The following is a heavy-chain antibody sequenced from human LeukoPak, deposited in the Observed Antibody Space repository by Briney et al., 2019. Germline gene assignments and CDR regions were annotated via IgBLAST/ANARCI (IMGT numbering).Heavy chain of an antibody. J-gene: IGHJ4*02. CDR2: IIPIFGTA. CDR3: ARDRDYDSSGYYSVFDY. CDR1: VGTFSSYA. D-gene: IGHD3-22*01. V-gene: IGHV1-69*05. Sequence: ASVKVSCKASVGTFSSYAISWVRQAPGQGLEWMGGIIPIFGTANYAQKFQGRVTITTDESTSTAYMELSSLRSEDTAVYYCARDRDYDSSGYYSVFDYWGQGTLVTVSS.